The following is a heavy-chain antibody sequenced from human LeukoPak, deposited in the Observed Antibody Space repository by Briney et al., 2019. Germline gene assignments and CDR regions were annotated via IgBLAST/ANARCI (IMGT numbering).Heavy chain of an antibody. CDR3: ASLFMTTVTTII. CDR2: ISGSGGST. Sequence: HAGGSLRLSCAASGFTFSSYGMSWVRQAPGKGLEWVSAISGSGGSTYYADSVKGRFTISRDNAKNSLYLQMNSLRAEDTALYYCASLFMTTVTTIIWGQGTMVTVSS. V-gene: IGHV3-23*01. J-gene: IGHJ3*02. D-gene: IGHD4-11*01. CDR1: GFTFSSYG.